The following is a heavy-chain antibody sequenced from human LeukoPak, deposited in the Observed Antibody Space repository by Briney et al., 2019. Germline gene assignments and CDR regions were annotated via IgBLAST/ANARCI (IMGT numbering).Heavy chain of an antibody. J-gene: IGHJ4*02. Sequence: ASVKVSCKASGYTFTSYGISWVRQAPGQGLEWMGWINPNSGGTNYAQKFQGRVTMTRDTPISTAYMELSSLRSDDTAVYYCASAIGGSWHFDYWGQGTLVTVSS. D-gene: IGHD6-13*01. CDR3: ASAIGGSWHFDY. CDR2: INPNSGGT. V-gene: IGHV1-2*02. CDR1: GYTFTSYG.